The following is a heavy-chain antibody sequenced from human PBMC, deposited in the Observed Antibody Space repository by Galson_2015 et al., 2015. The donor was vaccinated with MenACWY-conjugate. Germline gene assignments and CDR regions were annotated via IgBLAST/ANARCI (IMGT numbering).Heavy chain of an antibody. CDR2: IYSDGST. V-gene: IGHV3-53*01. CDR1: GFTVSSSY. Sequence: SLRLSCAVSGFTVSSSYMTWVRQAPGKGLEWVSVIYSDGSTYNADPVKGRLTISRDNSKNTVFLQMTSLRAEDTAMYYCARGSRATTVWGLNKRKTIDYYYGMDVWGQGTTVIVSS. J-gene: IGHJ6*02. D-gene: IGHD3-10*01. CDR3: ARGSRATTVWGLNKRKTIDYYYGMDV.